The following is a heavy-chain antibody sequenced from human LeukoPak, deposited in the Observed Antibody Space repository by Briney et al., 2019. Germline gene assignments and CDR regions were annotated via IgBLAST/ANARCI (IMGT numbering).Heavy chain of an antibody. CDR1: GGSFSGYY. CDR3: ARGCISGYVY. J-gene: IGHJ4*02. CDR2: INHSGST. Sequence: SETLSLTCAVYGGSFSGYYWSWIRQPPGKGLEWIGEINHSGSTNYNPSLKSRVTISVDTSKNQFSLKLSSVTAADTAVYYCARGCISGYVYWGQGTLVTVSS. D-gene: IGHD5-12*01. V-gene: IGHV4-34*01.